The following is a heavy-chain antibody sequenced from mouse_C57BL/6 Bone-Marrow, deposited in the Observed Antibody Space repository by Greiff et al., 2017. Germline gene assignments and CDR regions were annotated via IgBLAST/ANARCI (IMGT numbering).Heavy chain of an antibody. J-gene: IGHJ2*01. V-gene: IGHV1-15*01. CDR2: IDPETGGT. D-gene: IGHD1-1*01. Sequence: QVQLKQSGAELVRPGASVTLSCKASGYTFTDYEMHWVKQTPVHGLEWIGAIDPETGGTAYNQKFKGKAILTADKSSSTAYMELRSLTSEDSAVYYCTREGYYYGSSCYFDDWGQGTTLTVSS. CDR1: GYTFTDYE. CDR3: TREGYYYGSSCYFDD.